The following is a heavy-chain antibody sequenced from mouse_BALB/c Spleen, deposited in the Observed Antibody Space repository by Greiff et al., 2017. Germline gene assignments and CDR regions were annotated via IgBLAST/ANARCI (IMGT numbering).Heavy chain of an antibody. CDR3: NKAGAWFAY. CDR2: IDPENGDT. CDR1: GFNIKDYY. Sequence: VQLQQSGAELVRSGASVKLSCTASGFNIKDYYMHWVKQRPEQGLAWIGWIDPENGDTEYAPKFQGKATMTADTSSNTAYLPLSSLTSEDTAVYYCNKAGAWFAYWGQGTLVTVSA. J-gene: IGHJ3*01. V-gene: IGHV14-4*02.